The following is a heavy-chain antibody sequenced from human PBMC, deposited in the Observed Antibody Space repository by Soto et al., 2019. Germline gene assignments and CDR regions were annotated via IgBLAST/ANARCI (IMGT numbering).Heavy chain of an antibody. CDR2: IKQDGSEK. CDR1: GFTFSSYW. Sequence: GGSLRLSFGASGFTFSSYWMSWVRQAPGKGLEWVANIKQDGSEKYYVASVKGRFTISRDNAKNSLYLQMNSLRAEDTAVYYCASREGDYWGQGTLVTVSS. J-gene: IGHJ4*02. CDR3: ASREGDY. D-gene: IGHD1-26*01. V-gene: IGHV3-7*01.